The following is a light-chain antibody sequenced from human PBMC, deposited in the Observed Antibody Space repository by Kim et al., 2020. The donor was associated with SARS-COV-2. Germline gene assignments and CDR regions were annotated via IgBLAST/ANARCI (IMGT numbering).Light chain of an antibody. CDR2: AYD. CDR3: AVWDDILSSPV. CDR1: SSNIGKNT. Sequence: QSVVTQPPSASATPGQRVTISCSGSSSNIGKNTVNWFQQFPGTAPKLLISAYDQRPSGIPARFSGSKSGTSASLVISGLQSEDEADYYCAVWDDILSSPVFGGGTKVTVL. J-gene: IGLJ3*02. V-gene: IGLV1-44*01.